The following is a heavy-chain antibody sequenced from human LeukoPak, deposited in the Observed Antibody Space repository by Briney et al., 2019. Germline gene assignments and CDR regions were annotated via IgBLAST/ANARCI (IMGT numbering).Heavy chain of an antibody. CDR3: AREQEGLIEGALYYYYYMDV. J-gene: IGHJ6*03. Sequence: ASVKVSCKASGYTFTSYGISWVRQAPGQGLEWMGWISAYNGNTNYAQKLQGRVTMTTDTSTSTAYMELRSLRSDDTAVYYCAREQEGLIEGALYYYYYMDVWGKGTTVTVSS. CDR1: GYTFTSYG. D-gene: IGHD1-26*01. CDR2: ISAYNGNT. V-gene: IGHV1-18*01.